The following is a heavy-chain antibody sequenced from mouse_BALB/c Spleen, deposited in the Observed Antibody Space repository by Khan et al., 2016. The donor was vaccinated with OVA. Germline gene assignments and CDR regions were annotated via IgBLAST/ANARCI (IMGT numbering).Heavy chain of an antibody. D-gene: IGHD1-1*01. CDR3: LRELFSTGVATPFAY. V-gene: IGHV5-9-3*01. CDR1: GFTFNNYA. CDR2: ISSGGSYT. J-gene: IGHJ3*01. Sequence: EVELVESGGGLVKPGGSLKLSCAASGFTFNNYAVSWVSQTPEKRLEWVATISSGGSYTYYPDRVPGRFTISRDNAKNTLYLLMTSLRSEDTAIYFCLRELFSTGVATPFAYWVQGTLVTVSA.